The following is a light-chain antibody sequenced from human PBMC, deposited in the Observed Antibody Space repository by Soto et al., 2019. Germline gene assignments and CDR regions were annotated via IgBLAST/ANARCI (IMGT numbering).Light chain of an antibody. CDR1: SSDVGGYNY. CDR3: SSSAGSDNPLYD. J-gene: IGLJ1*01. CDR2: EVS. V-gene: IGLV2-8*01. Sequence: QSVLTQPPSASGSPGQSVTISCTGTSSDVGGYNYVSWYQQHPGKAPKLMIYEVSRRPSGVPDRFSGSKSGNTASLTVSGLQAEDEADYYCSSSAGSDNPLYDSRTGTKVPVL.